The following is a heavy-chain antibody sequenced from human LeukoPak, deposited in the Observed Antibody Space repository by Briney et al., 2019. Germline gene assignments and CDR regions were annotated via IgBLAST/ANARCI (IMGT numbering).Heavy chain of an antibody. D-gene: IGHD2-15*01. CDR3: AKDGRYCSGGSPCWVYYYGMDV. Sequence: GGSLRLSCSASGFTFSSYCMNWVRQAPGKGLEWVANIEQHGNEKYYMDSVKGRFTISRDNAKNSLYLQMNSLRAEDTAVYYCAKDGRYCSGGSPCWVYYYGMDVWGQGTTVTVSS. J-gene: IGHJ6*02. CDR2: IEQHGNEK. V-gene: IGHV3-7*03. CDR1: GFTFSSYC.